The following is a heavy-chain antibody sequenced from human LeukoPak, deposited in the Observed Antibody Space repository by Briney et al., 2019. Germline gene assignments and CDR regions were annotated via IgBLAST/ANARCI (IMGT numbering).Heavy chain of an antibody. CDR3: ARGLSGYYYPFDY. Sequence: GGSLRLSCATSGFTFSSYWMHWVRQAPGKGLVWVSRINSDGSSTSYADSVKGRFTISRDNAKNTLYLQMNSLRAEDTAVYYCARGLSGYYYPFDYWGQGTLVTVSS. D-gene: IGHD3-22*01. CDR2: INSDGSST. CDR1: GFTFSSYW. J-gene: IGHJ4*02. V-gene: IGHV3-74*01.